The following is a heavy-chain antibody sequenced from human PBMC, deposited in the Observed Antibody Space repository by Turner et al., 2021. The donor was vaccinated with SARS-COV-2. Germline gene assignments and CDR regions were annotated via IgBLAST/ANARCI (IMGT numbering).Heavy chain of an antibody. CDR1: GFSFSNYA. Sequence: QVQLVDSGGGVVQPGGSLDPPCAASGFSFSNYAMPWVRQAPGKGLEWVAIISYDGRNKYYADSVKGRFTISRDDSKSTLYLQMNSLRPEDTAIYYCARERRGYYAEYWGQGTLVTVSS. D-gene: IGHD3-3*01. CDR2: ISYDGRNK. J-gene: IGHJ4*02. V-gene: IGHV3-30*04. CDR3: ARERRGYYAEY.